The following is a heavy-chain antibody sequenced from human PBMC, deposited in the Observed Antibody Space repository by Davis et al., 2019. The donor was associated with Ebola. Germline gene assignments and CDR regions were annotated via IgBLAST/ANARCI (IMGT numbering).Heavy chain of an antibody. Sequence: PGGSLRLSCAASGFTFSSYAMSWVRQAPGKGLEWVGRIKSKTDGGTTDYAAPVKGRFTISRDDSKNTLYLQMNSLKTEDTAVYYCTTDRGYYDILTGYSNFDYWGQGTLVTVSS. CDR3: TTDRGYYDILTGYSNFDY. V-gene: IGHV3-15*01. J-gene: IGHJ4*02. D-gene: IGHD3-9*01. CDR2: IKSKTDGGTT. CDR1: GFTFSSYA.